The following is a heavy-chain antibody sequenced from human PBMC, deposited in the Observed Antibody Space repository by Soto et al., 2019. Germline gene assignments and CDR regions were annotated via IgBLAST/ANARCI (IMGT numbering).Heavy chain of an antibody. CDR3: AREPNYFDY. CDR2: IHYSGNT. V-gene: IGHV4-61*03. CDR1: GDSITSGVRY. J-gene: IGHJ4*02. Sequence: SETLSLTCPVSGDSITSGVRYWSWIRQPPGKGLEWIGNIHYSGNTNYSPSLKSRVTMSVDTSKNHFSLKLISVTTADTAVYYCAREPNYFDYWGQGTLVTVSS.